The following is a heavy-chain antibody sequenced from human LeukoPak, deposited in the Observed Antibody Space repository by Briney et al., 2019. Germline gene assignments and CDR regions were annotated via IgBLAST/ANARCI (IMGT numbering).Heavy chain of an antibody. CDR1: GFSLSNARMG. D-gene: IGHD3-10*01. J-gene: IGHJ5*02. Sequence: SGPTLVNPTATLTLTCTVSGFSLSNARMGVRWIRQPPGKALEWLAHIFSNDEKSYSTSLKSRLTISKDTSKSQVVLTMTNMDPVDTATYYCARIRGLGVNWFDPWGQGTLVTVSS. V-gene: IGHV2-26*01. CDR3: ARIRGLGVNWFDP. CDR2: IFSNDEK.